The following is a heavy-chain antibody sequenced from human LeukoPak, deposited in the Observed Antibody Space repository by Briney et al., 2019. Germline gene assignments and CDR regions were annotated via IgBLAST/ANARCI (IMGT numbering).Heavy chain of an antibody. J-gene: IGHJ4*02. Sequence: GGSLRLSCAASGFTFSSYGMSWVRQAPGKGLEWVSAISGSGGSTYYADSVKGRFTISRDNSKNTLYLQMNSLRAEDTAVYYCARGEGYSYGYGIDYWGQGTLVTVSS. CDR2: ISGSGGST. CDR1: GFTFSSYG. V-gene: IGHV3-23*01. CDR3: ARGEGYSYGYGIDY. D-gene: IGHD5-18*01.